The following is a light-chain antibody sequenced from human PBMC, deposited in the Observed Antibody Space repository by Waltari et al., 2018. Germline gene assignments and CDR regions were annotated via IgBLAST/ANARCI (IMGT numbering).Light chain of an antibody. Sequence: EIMLTQSPGTLSLSPGERATISCRASQSISRFLAWYQQKPGQAPRLRIYDASTRATGIPDRFSGSGSGTDFSLTISRLEPEDIAVYYCQKYGSLPATFGQGTKVEIK. CDR1: QSISRF. CDR2: DAS. J-gene: IGKJ1*01. CDR3: QKYGSLPAT. V-gene: IGKV3-20*01.